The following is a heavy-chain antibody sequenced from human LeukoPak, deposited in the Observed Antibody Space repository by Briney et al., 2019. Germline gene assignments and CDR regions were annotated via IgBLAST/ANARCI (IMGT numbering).Heavy chain of an antibody. CDR2: ISSSSSYI. V-gene: IGHV3-21*06. CDR3: AREFTMDFDY. D-gene: IGHD3-3*01. CDR1: GFTFSSYS. J-gene: IGHJ4*02. Sequence: TGGSLRLSCAASGFTFSSYSMNWVRQAPGKELEWVSSISSSSSYIYYADSVKGRFTISRDNAKNSLYLQMNSLRAEDTAVYYCAREFTMDFDYWGQGTLVTVSS.